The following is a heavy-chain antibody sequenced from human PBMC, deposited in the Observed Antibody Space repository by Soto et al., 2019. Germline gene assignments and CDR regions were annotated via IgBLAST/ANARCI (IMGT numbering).Heavy chain of an antibody. CDR2: IYYSGST. V-gene: IGHV4-31*03. Sequence: SETLSLTCTVSGGSISSGGYYWSWIRQHPGEGLEWIGYIYYSGSTYYNPSLKSRVTISVDTSKNQFSLKLSCVTAADSAVYYCARDGIGDGYSGSFCYWGQGTLVIVGS. CDR3: ARDGIGDGYSGSFCY. J-gene: IGHJ4*02. CDR1: GGSISSGGYY. D-gene: IGHD1-26*01.